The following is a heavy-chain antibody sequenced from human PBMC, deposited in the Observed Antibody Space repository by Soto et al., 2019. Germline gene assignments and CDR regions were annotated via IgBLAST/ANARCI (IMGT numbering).Heavy chain of an antibody. V-gene: IGHV4-59*01. CDR3: ASGRPKEYYYDSSGYFTFDY. CDR2: IYYSGST. Sequence: SETLSLTCTVSGGSISSYYWSWIRQPPGKGLEWIGYIYYSGSTSYNPSLKSRVTISVDTSKNQFSLKLSSVTAADTAVYYCASGRPKEYYYDSSGYFTFDYWGQGTLVTVYS. J-gene: IGHJ4*02. CDR1: GGSISSYY. D-gene: IGHD3-22*01.